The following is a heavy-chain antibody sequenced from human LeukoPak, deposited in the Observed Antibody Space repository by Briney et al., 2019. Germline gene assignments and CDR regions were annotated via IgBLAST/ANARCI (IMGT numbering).Heavy chain of an antibody. V-gene: IGHV4-39*01. CDR3: ARHRLYYGSGSYYND. J-gene: IGHJ4*02. CDR1: GGSISSSSYY. D-gene: IGHD3-10*01. Sequence: SETLSLTCTVSGGSISSSSYYWGWIRQPPGKGLEWIGSIYYSGSTNYNPSLKSRVTISVDTSKNQFSLKLSSVTAADTAVYYCARHRLYYGSGSYYNDWGQGTLVTVSS. CDR2: IYYSGST.